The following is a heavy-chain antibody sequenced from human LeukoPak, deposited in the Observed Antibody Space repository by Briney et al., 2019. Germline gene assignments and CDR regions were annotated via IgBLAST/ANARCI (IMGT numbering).Heavy chain of an antibody. V-gene: IGHV3-23*01. J-gene: IGHJ4*02. Sequence: QSGGSLRLSCAASGFTCSSYAMHWVRQAPGKGLEWVSVISDSGSLTYYADSVKGRFTISRDNSKKTLFLQLNSLRAEDTAVYYCAKDARRTNGWYYFDYWGQGALVTVSS. CDR3: AKDARRTNGWYYFDY. CDR2: ISDSGSLT. D-gene: IGHD6-19*01. CDR1: GFTCSSYA.